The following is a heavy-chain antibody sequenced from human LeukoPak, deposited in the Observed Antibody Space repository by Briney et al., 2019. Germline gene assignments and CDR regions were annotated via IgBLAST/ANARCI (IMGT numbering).Heavy chain of an antibody. J-gene: IGHJ4*02. D-gene: IGHD1-14*01. V-gene: IGHV1-2*02. CDR2: INPNSGGT. Sequence: GASVKVSCKASGYTFTSYGISWVRQAPGQGLEWMGWINPNSGGTNYAQKFQGRVTMTRDTSISTAYMELSRLRSDDTAVYYCARDYHQPSRKSRSVDYWGQGTLVTVSS. CDR1: GYTFTSYG. CDR3: ARDYHQPSRKSRSVDY.